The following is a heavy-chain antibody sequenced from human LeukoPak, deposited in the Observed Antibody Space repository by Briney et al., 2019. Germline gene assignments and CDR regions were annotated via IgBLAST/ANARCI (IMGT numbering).Heavy chain of an antibody. Sequence: SETLSLTCTVSGGSISSRSYYWGWIRQPPGKGLEWIGSIYYSGSTYYNPSLKGRVTISVDTSKNQFSLKLSSVTAAETAVYYCAGGPVTTWRYYYYYYYMDVWGKGTTVTVSS. D-gene: IGHD4-17*01. J-gene: IGHJ6*03. V-gene: IGHV4-39*07. CDR1: GGSISSRSYY. CDR3: AGGPVTTWRYYYYYYYMDV. CDR2: IYYSGST.